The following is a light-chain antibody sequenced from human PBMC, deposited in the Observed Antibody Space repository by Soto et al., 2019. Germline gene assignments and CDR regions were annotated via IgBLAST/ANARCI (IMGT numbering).Light chain of an antibody. CDR2: DAS. Sequence: IVMTQSPATLSVSAGERATLSCGASQSVDGKLAWYQQKPAQPPRLLIYDASTRATGIPARISGSGSGTEFTLTIRSMKSEDFAVYDCQQYNNWRTFGQGTKVDI. CDR1: QSVDGK. J-gene: IGKJ1*01. V-gene: IGKV3-15*01. CDR3: QQYNNWRT.